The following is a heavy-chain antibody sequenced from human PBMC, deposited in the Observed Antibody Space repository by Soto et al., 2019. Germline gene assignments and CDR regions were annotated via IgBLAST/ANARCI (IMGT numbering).Heavy chain of an antibody. CDR1: GGSLSSYY. J-gene: IGHJ4*02. Sequence: SETLSLTCTVSGGSLSSYYWSWIRRPPGMGLEWIASISYSGTTNYNSSLKGRVTISIDTSKNQFSLKFNSVTAADTAVYYCAREGYNFGPFDYWGQGALVT. V-gene: IGHV4-59*01. CDR3: AREGYNFGPFDY. D-gene: IGHD5-18*01. CDR2: ISYSGTT.